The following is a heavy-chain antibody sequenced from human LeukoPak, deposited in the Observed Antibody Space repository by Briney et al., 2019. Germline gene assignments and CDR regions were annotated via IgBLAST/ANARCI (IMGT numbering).Heavy chain of an antibody. CDR3: ARDQRVTGRPDIDY. D-gene: IGHD6-6*01. CDR2: IKQDGIGK. V-gene: IGHV3-7*01. J-gene: IGHJ4*02. CDR1: GFPFSDYW. Sequence: GGSLRLSCAASGFPFSDYWMSWVRQAPGKGLEWVANIKQDGIGKNYVDSVKGRFTISRDNAKNTLYLQMNNLRAEDTAMYYCARDQRVTGRPDIDYWGQGTLVIVSS.